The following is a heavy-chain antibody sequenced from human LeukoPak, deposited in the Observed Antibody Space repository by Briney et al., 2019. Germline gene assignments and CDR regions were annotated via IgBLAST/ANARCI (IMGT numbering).Heavy chain of an antibody. CDR2: IYYSGST. CDR3: ARSEYSYGADAFDI. CDR1: GGSISNSDYY. V-gene: IGHV4-61*05. J-gene: IGHJ3*02. Sequence: SETLSLTCTVSGGSISNSDYYWGWIRQPPGKGLEWIGYIYYSGSTNYSPSLKSRVTISVDTSKNQFSLKLSSVTAADTAVYYCARSEYSYGADAFDIWGQGTMVTVSS. D-gene: IGHD5-18*01.